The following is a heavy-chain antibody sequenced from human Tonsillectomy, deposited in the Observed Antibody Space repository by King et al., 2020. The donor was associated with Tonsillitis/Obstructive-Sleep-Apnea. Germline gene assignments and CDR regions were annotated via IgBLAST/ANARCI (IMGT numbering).Heavy chain of an antibody. CDR1: GFTFTSSA. CDR3: ARDSGYCGGGSCYSGAFDI. D-gene: IGHD2-15*01. CDR2: ISYDGDNK. Sequence: VQLVESGGGVVQPGRSLRLSCAASGFTFTSSAMHWVRQAPGKGLEWVAVISYDGDNKYYADSVKGRFTISRDNSKTTLYLQMNSLRAEDTAVYYCARDSGYCGGGSCYSGAFDIWGQGTMVTVSS. V-gene: IGHV3-30*04. J-gene: IGHJ3*02.